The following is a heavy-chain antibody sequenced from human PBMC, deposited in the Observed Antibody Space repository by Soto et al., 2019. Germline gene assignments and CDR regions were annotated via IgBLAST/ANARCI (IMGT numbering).Heavy chain of an antibody. Sequence: ASVKVSCKASGYTFTSYAMHWVRQAPGQRLEWMGWINAGNGNTKYSQKFQGRVTITRDTSASTAYMELSSLRSEDTAVYYCASQASSGWTDYYYYGMDVWGQGTTVTVSS. CDR2: INAGNGNT. J-gene: IGHJ6*02. V-gene: IGHV1-3*01. D-gene: IGHD6-19*01. CDR1: GYTFTSYA. CDR3: ASQASSGWTDYYYYGMDV.